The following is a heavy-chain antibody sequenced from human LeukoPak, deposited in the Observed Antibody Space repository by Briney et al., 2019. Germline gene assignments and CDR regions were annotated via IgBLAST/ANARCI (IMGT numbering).Heavy chain of an antibody. CDR2: IIPIFGTA. CDR1: GGTFSSYA. D-gene: IGHD1-26*01. V-gene: IGHV1-69*05. Sequence: SVKVSCKASGGTFSSYAISWVRQAPGQGLEWMGGIIPIFGTANYAQKFQGRVTITTDESTSTAYMELSSLRSEDTAVYYCARQPRLGGYFDYWGQGTLVTVSS. J-gene: IGHJ4*02. CDR3: ARQPRLGGYFDY.